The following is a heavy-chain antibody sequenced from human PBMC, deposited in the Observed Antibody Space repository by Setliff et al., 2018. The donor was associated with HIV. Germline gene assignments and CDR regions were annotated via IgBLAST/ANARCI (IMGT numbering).Heavy chain of an antibody. J-gene: IGHJ4*02. CDR2: VTAGGGIT. Sequence: PGGSLRLSCAASGFTFSNYGMHWVRQAPGKGLEWVSLVTAGGGITYYADSVKGRFTISRDNSKNTLYLQMDSLGPEDTAIYYCARAWATQQLVPGYWGQGTLVTVSS. CDR3: ARAWATQQLVPGY. D-gene: IGHD6-6*01. CDR1: GFTFSNYG. V-gene: IGHV3-NL1*01.